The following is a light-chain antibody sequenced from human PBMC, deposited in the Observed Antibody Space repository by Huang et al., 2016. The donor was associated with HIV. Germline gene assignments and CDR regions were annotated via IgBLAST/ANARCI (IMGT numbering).Light chain of an antibody. CDR2: GAS. CDR3: QQYNKWPPWT. Sequence: EIVMTQSPATLSVSPGERATLSCRASQSVSSNVAWYQQKPGQAPRPLIYGASTRATGIPARFSGSGSGTEFTLTISSLQSEDFAVYYCQQYNKWPPWTFGQGTKVEIK. CDR1: QSVSSN. V-gene: IGKV3-15*01. J-gene: IGKJ1*01.